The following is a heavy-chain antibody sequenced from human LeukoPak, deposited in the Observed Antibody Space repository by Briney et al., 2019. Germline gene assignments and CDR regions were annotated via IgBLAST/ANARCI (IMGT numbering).Heavy chain of an antibody. J-gene: IGHJ5*02. CDR3: ASQGVGAAFDP. CDR1: GFTISGYW. D-gene: IGHD2-15*01. CDR2: IKSDGSVT. V-gene: IGHV3-74*01. Sequence: PGGSLRLSCVASGFTISGYWKHWVRQPPGKGLWWVSRIKSDGSVTDYAASVKGRFPISRDNAKSTLYLQMNSLRVEDTAVYYCASQGVGAAFDPWGLGTLVTVSS.